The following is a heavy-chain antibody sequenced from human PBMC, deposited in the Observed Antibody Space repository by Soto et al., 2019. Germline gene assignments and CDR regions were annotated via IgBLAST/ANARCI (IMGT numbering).Heavy chain of an antibody. CDR1: GYNFTSYG. D-gene: IGHD6-19*01. CDR3: ARDLYYSSGRYFDHDAFDI. V-gene: IGHV1-18*01. CDR2: ISPHNDRT. J-gene: IGHJ3*02. Sequence: QVQLVQSGADGKKPGASVKVSCKASGYNFTSYGISWVRQAPGQGLEWMGWISPHNDRTKYARRFQERVTMTTETPTSTVYLELGSLRSDDTAVYYCARDLYYSSGRYFDHDAFDIWGQGTVVTVSS.